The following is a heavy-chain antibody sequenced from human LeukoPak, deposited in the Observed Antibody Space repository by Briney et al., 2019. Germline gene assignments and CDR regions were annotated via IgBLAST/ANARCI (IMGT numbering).Heavy chain of an antibody. CDR3: AEGYSNAADSYVFDH. V-gene: IGHV1-2*02. Sequence: ASVKVSCKASLYTLTGYYMHWGPQAPGQGLEWMGWINPNNGGTNYPQNFRGRVTMTRDTSISTAYMELSRLRSDDTAVYYCAEGYSNAADSYVFDHWGQGTLVTVSS. CDR1: LYTLTGYY. CDR2: INPNNGGT. D-gene: IGHD1-26*01. J-gene: IGHJ4*02.